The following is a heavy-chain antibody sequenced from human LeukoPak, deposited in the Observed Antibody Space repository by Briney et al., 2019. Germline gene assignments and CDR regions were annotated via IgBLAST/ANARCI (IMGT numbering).Heavy chain of an antibody. CDR1: GGTFSSYA. J-gene: IGHJ4*02. Sequence: GASVKVSCKASGGTFSSYAISWVRQAPGQGLEWMGGIIPIFGTANYAQKFQGRVTITTDESTSTAYMELSSLRSEDTAVYYCASYSGYSYGRYCSGGSCYLYWGQGTLVTVSS. V-gene: IGHV1-69*05. CDR2: IIPIFGTA. CDR3: ASYSGYSYGRYCSGGSCYLY. D-gene: IGHD2-15*01.